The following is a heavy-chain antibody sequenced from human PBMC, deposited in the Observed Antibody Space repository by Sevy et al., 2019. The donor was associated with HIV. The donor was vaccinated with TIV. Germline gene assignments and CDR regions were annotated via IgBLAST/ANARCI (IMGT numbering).Heavy chain of an antibody. V-gene: IGHV3-23*01. CDR3: SKVTLWEFLAAHDAFDV. CDR2: ISGRDSST. Sequence: GGSLRLSCAASGFSFSGYVMNWVRQAPGKGLEWVSSISGRDSSTYYADSVRGRFIISRDNSENTLYLQMNGLRAEDTAVYYCSKVTLWEFLAAHDAFDVWGQGTMVTVSS. D-gene: IGHD1-26*01. J-gene: IGHJ3*01. CDR1: GFSFSGYV.